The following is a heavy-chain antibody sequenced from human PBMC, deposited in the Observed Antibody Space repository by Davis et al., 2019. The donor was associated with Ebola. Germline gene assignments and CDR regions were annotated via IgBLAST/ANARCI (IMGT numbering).Heavy chain of an antibody. CDR3: VIMTTVTTVVNYDGMDV. CDR2: ISWNSGSI. V-gene: IGHV3-9*01. CDR1: GFTFDDYA. Sequence: SLKTSCASSGFTFDDYAMHWVRQAPGKGLAWVSGISWNSGSIGYADSVKGRFTISRDTSKNTLYLQMSSLRAEDTAVDYCVIMTTVTTVVNYDGMDVWGQGATVTV. D-gene: IGHD4-11*01. J-gene: IGHJ6*02.